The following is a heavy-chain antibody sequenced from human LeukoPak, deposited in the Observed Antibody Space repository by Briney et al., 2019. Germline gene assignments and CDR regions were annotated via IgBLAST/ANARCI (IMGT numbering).Heavy chain of an antibody. CDR2: INAGNGNT. V-gene: IGHV1-3*01. CDR1: GYTFTSYA. J-gene: IGHJ4*02. Sequence: GASVKASCKASGYTFTSYAMHWVRQAPGQRLEWMGWINAGNGNTKYSQKFQGRVTITRDTSASTAYMELSSLRSEDTAVYYCAREGYSGYVFDYWGQGTLVTVSS. D-gene: IGHD5-12*01. CDR3: AREGYSGYVFDY.